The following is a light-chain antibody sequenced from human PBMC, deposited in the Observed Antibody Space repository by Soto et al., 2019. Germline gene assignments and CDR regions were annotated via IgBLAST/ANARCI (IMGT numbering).Light chain of an antibody. V-gene: IGKV1-5*01. J-gene: IGKJ1*01. CDR1: QSISSW. CDR3: QQYNSYWT. CDR2: DAS. Sequence: DIQMTQSPSTLSASVGDRVTITCRASQSISSWLAWYQQKPGKAPKLLIYDASSLGSGVPSRFSGGGSGTEFTLTISSLQPDDFATYYCQQYNSYWTFGQGTK.